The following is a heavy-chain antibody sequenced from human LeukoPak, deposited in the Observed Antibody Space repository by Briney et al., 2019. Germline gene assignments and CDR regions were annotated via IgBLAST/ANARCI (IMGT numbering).Heavy chain of an antibody. V-gene: IGHV3-48*03. Sequence: PGGSLRLSCAASGFTFSSYEMNWVRQAPGKGLEWVSYISSSGSTIYYADSVKGRFTISRDNAKNSLFLQMNSLRDEDTAVYYCARDKLVGATRIDYWGQGTLVTVSS. D-gene: IGHD1-26*01. CDR2: ISSSGSTI. CDR3: ARDKLVGATRIDY. J-gene: IGHJ4*02. CDR1: GFTFSSYE.